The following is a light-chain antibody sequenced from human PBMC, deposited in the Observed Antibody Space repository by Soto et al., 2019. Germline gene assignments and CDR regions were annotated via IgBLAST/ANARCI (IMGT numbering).Light chain of an antibody. CDR3: LQYHNLWA. V-gene: IGKV3-15*01. Sequence: ILMTQSPATVSVSPGESATLSCRASQNIYYNVAWYQQRPGQAPRLLIYRASTRAPGVPARFSGSGSGTEFTLTISSLQPEDFTVYSRLQYHNLWAFGQGTKVEI. CDR1: QNIYYN. CDR2: RAS. J-gene: IGKJ1*01.